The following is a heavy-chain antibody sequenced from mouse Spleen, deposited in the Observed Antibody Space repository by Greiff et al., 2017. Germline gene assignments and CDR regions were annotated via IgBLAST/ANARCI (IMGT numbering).Heavy chain of an antibody. CDR2: IDPETGGT. J-gene: IGHJ4*01. CDR3: TRDYLYAMDY. V-gene: IGHV1-15*01. D-gene: IGHD2-4*01. Sequence: QVHVKQSGAELVRPGASVTLSCKASGYTFTDYEMHWVKQTPVHGLEWIGAIDPETGGTAYNQKFKGKAILTADKSSSTAYMELRSLTSEDSAVYYCTRDYLYAMDYWGQGTSVTVSS. CDR1: GYTFTDYE.